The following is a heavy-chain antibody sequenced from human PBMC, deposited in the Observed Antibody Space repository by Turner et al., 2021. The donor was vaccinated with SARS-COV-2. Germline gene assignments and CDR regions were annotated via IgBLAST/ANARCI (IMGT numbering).Heavy chain of an antibody. CDR2: LSPDGGIT. J-gene: IGHJ6*02. CDR1: GFAFSSLS. Sequence: EVQVVESGGGLVEPGWSLRLSCAASGFAFSSLSMTWVRLAPGKGLEWASLLSPDGGITYYADSVKGRFTISRDNSKNTVYLQMNSLRAEDTAIYYCAKGGSVDVWGQGTTVTVSS. V-gene: IGHV3-23*04. D-gene: IGHD5-12*01. CDR3: AKGGSVDV.